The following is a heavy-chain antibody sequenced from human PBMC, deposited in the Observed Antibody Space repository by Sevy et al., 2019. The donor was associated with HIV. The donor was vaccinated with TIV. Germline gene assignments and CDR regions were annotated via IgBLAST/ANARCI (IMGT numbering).Heavy chain of an antibody. CDR1: AFTFSSYA. D-gene: IGHD3-22*01. CDR3: ARDPRDYYDSSGYFDY. CDR2: ISYDGTNK. V-gene: IGHV3-30-3*01. J-gene: IGHJ4*02. Sequence: GGSLRLSCAASAFTFSSYAMHWVRQAPGKGLEWVAAISYDGTNKYFADSVKGRFTISRDNSKNTVYLQMISLRPEDTAVYYCARDPRDYYDSSGYFDYWGQGTLVTVSS.